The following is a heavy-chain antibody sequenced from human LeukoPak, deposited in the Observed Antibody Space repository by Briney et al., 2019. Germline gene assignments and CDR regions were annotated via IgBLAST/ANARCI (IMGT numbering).Heavy chain of an antibody. CDR1: GLSFSSYT. CDR2: IYSGGST. V-gene: IGHV3-53*01. CDR3: AGAFY. Sequence: PGGSLRLSCAPSGLSFSSYTIHWVRQAPGKGLEWVSVIYSGGSTYYADSVKGRFTISRDNSKNTLYLQMNSLRAEDTAVYYCAGAFYWGQGTLVTVSS. J-gene: IGHJ4*02.